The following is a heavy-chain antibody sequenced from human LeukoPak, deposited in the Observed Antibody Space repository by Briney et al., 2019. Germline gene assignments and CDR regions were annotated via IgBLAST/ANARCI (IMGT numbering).Heavy chain of an antibody. J-gene: IGHJ4*02. V-gene: IGHV3-23*01. CDR1: GFTFSSYA. CDR2: ISGSGGST. Sequence: GASLRLSCAASGFTFSSYAMSWVRQAPGKGLEWVSAISGSGGSTYYADSVKGRFTISRDNSKNTLYLQMNSLRAEDAAVYYCAKSGWALWFGGHIDYWGQGTLVTVSS. CDR3: AKSGWALWFGGHIDY. D-gene: IGHD3-10*01.